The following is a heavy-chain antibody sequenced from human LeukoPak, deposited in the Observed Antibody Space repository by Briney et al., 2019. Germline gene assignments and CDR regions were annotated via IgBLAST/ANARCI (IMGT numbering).Heavy chain of an antibody. CDR2: IYYSGST. V-gene: IGHV4-59*01. Sequence: SETLSLTCTVSGVSISSYYWSWIRQPPGKGLEWIGYIYYSGSTNYNPSLKSRVTISVDTSKNQFSLKLSSVTAADTAVYYCARSPRITIFGVVIPHFDYWGQGTLVTVSS. CDR3: ARSPRITIFGVVIPHFDY. J-gene: IGHJ4*02. D-gene: IGHD3-3*01. CDR1: GVSISSYY.